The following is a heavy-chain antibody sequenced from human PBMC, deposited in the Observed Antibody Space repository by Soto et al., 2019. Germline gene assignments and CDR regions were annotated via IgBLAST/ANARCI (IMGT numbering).Heavy chain of an antibody. CDR3: AKGFGELFSYYYYMDV. D-gene: IGHD3-10*01. J-gene: IGHJ6*03. CDR2: ISWNSGSI. V-gene: IGHV3-9*01. CDR1: GFTFDDYA. Sequence: EVQLVESGGGLVQPGRSLRLSCAASGFTFDDYAMHWVRQAPGKGLEWVSGISWNSGSIGYADSVKGRFTISRDNAKNSLYLQMNSLRAEDTALYYCAKGFGELFSYYYYMDVWGKGTTVTVSS.